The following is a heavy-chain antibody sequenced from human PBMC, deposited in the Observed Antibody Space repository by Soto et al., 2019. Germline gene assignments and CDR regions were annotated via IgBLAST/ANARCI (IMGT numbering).Heavy chain of an antibody. J-gene: IGHJ4*02. CDR2: IYFTGAT. Sequence: QVQLQESGPGLVKPSQTLSLTCNVSGGSISSGTSYWTWIRQHPGEGLERIGHIYFTGATYSNPSLRSRLTMSVDTSKNQFSLKLTSVTAADTATYYCASIPRRGYSYGIDYWGQGTLVTVSS. V-gene: IGHV4-31*03. CDR3: ASIPRRGYSYGIDY. D-gene: IGHD2-21*02. CDR1: GGSISSGTSY.